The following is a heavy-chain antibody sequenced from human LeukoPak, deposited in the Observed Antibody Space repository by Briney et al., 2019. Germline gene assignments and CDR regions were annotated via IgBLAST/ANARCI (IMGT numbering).Heavy chain of an antibody. D-gene: IGHD6-19*01. CDR3: ARPLAVAGTDDAFDI. CDR2: IYYSGST. CDR1: GGSISSSGYY. V-gene: IGHV4-39*01. Sequence: SKTLSLTCTVSGGSISSSGYYWGWIRQPPGKGLEWIASIYYSGSTYYNPSLKSRVTISVDTSKNQLSLKLSSLTAADTAVYYCARPLAVAGTDDAFDIWGQGTMVTVSS. J-gene: IGHJ3*02.